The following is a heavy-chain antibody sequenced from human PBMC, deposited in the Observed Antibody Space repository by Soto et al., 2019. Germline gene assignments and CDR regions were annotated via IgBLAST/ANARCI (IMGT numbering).Heavy chain of an antibody. D-gene: IGHD3-10*01. CDR3: ARRWGEGRVDY. Sequence: QVQLQESGPGLVKPSGTLSLTCAVSAGSISSSNWWSWVRQPPGKGLEWSGEIYHSGNTNYNPSLKSRVTMAVDKSRNQFSLKLSSVTAADTAVYYCARRWGEGRVDYWGQGTLVTVSS. V-gene: IGHV4-4*02. CDR1: AGSISSSNW. CDR2: IYHSGNT. J-gene: IGHJ4*02.